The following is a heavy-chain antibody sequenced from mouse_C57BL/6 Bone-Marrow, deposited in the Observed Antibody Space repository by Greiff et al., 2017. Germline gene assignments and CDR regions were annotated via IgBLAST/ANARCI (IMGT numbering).Heavy chain of an antibody. Sequence: EVQGVESGGDLVKPGGSLKLSCAASGFTFSSYGMSWVRQTPDQRLEWVATISSGGSYTYYPDSVKGRFTISRDNAASTLYLQISSLKSEDKIMYYCARVDCYGSSYAWFAYWGQGTLVTVSA. CDR1: GFTFSSYG. CDR3: ARVDCYGSSYAWFAY. CDR2: ISSGGSYT. D-gene: IGHD1-1*01. V-gene: IGHV5-6*01. J-gene: IGHJ3*01.